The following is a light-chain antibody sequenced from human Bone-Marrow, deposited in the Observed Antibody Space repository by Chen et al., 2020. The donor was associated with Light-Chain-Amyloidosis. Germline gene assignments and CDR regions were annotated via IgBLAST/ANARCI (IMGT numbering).Light chain of an antibody. CDR2: DAS. Sequence: EIVLTQSPATLSLSPGERVTLSCRASQCVSSYLAWYQQKPGQAPRLLIYDASNRATGIPARFSGSGSGTDFTLTISSLEPEDFAVYYCQQRSNWPTFGGWTKVEIK. V-gene: IGKV3-11*01. CDR1: QCVSSY. CDR3: QQRSNWPT. J-gene: IGKJ4*01.